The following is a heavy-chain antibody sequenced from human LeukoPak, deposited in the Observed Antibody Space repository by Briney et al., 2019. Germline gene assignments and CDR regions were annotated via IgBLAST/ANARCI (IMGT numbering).Heavy chain of an antibody. CDR1: GFTVSSNY. V-gene: IGHV3-23*01. J-gene: IGHJ4*02. Sequence: PGGSLRPSCAASGFTVSSNYMSWVRQAPGKGLEWVSAISGSGGSTYYADSVKGRFTISRDNSKNTLYLQMNSLRAEDTAVYYCAKEGRSSSWKGPFDYWGQGTLVTVSS. D-gene: IGHD6-13*01. CDR2: ISGSGGST. CDR3: AKEGRSSSWKGPFDY.